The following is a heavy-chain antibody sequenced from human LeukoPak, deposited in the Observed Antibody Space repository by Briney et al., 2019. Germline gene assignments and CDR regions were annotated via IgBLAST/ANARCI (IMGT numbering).Heavy chain of an antibody. CDR2: INHSGIT. CDR3: ARVGGPLYSSSWYPAYYYYGMDV. J-gene: IGHJ6*02. Sequence: SETLSLTCAVYGGSFSGYYWSWIRQPPGKGLEWIGEINHSGITNDNPSLKSRVTISVDTSKNQFSLKLSSVTAADTAVYYCARVGGPLYSSSWYPAYYYYGMDVWGQGTTVTVSS. D-gene: IGHD6-13*01. CDR1: GGSFSGYY. V-gene: IGHV4-34*01.